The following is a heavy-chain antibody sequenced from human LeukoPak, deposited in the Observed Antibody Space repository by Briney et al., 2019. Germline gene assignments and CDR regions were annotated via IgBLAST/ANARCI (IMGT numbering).Heavy chain of an antibody. V-gene: IGHV4-39*01. CDR1: GSSISSSSYY. CDR3: ASPLGYCTNGVCYVY. Sequence: SETLSLTCTVSGSSISSSSYYWGWIRQPPGKGLEWIGSIYYSGSTYYNPSLKSRVTISVDTSKNQFSLKLSSVTAADTAVYYCASPLGYCTNGVCYVYWGQGTLVTVSS. D-gene: IGHD2-8*01. CDR2: IYYSGST. J-gene: IGHJ4*02.